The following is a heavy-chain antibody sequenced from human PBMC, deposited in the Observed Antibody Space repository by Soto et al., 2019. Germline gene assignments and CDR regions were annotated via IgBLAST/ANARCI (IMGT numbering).Heavy chain of an antibody. CDR3: ARHNYDSSGYYLYYCGMDV. CDR2: INHSGRN. CDR1: GGSGGSFSGYY. V-gene: IGHV4-34*01. J-gene: IGHJ6*02. D-gene: IGHD3-22*01. Sequence: QVQLQQWGAGLLKPSETLSLTCAAYGGSGGSFSGYYWSWIRQPPGKWLEWIGEINHSGRNNYNPSLMSRVTISVDTSKNQFSLKLNSVTAADTAVYYCARHNYDSSGYYLYYCGMDVWGQGTTVTVSS.